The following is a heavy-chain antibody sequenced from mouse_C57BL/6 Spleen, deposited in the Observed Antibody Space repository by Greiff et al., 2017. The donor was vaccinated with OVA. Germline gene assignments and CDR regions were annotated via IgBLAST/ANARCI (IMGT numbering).Heavy chain of an antibody. CDR3: ARGITTVVATPGGYYFDY. D-gene: IGHD1-1*01. CDR2: IDPEDGET. Sequence: VHVKQSGAELVKPGASVKLSCTASGFNIKDYYMHWVKQRTEQGLEWIGRIDPEDGETKYAPKFQGKATITADTSSNTAYLQLSSLTSEDTAVYYCARGITTVVATPGGYYFDYWGQGTTLTVSS. V-gene: IGHV14-2*01. CDR1: GFNIKDYY. J-gene: IGHJ2*01.